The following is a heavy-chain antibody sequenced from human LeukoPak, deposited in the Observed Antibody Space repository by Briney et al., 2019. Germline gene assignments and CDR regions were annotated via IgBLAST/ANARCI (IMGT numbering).Heavy chain of an antibody. V-gene: IGHV4-59*01. J-gene: IGHJ4*02. D-gene: IGHD1-26*01. CDR2: IYYSGST. Sequence: PSETLSLTCTVSGGSISSYYWSWIRQPPGKGLEWIGYIYYSGSTNYNPSLKRRVTISVDTSKNQFSLKLSSVTAADTAVYYCARSGGLSGSYYQFDYWGQGTLVTVSS. CDR1: GGSISSYY. CDR3: ARSGGLSGSYYQFDY.